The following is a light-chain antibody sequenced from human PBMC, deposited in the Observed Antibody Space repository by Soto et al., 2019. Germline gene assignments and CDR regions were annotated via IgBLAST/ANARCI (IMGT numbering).Light chain of an antibody. V-gene: IGKV1-5*03. Sequence: DIQMTQSPSTLSASVGYRVTITCRSSQSISSWLAWYQQKPGKAPKLLIYKASSLESGVPSRFSGSGSGKEFTLTISSLQPDDFATYYCQQYNSYSPWTFGQGTKVDIK. CDR2: KAS. J-gene: IGKJ1*01. CDR1: QSISSW. CDR3: QQYNSYSPWT.